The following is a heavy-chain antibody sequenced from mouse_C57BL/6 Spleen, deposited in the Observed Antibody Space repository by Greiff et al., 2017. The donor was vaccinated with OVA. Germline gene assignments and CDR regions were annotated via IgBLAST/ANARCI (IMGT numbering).Heavy chain of an antibody. D-gene: IGHD1-1*01. CDR2: ISDGGSYT. V-gene: IGHV5-4*03. J-gene: IGHJ1*03. Sequence: EVMLVESGGGLVKPGGSLKLSCAASGFTFSSYAMSWVRQTPEKRLEWVATISDGGSYTYYPDNVKGRFTISRDNAKNNLYLQMSHLKSEDTAMYYCARRTATVVAHWYFDVWGTGTTVTVSS. CDR3: ARRTATVVAHWYFDV. CDR1: GFTFSSYA.